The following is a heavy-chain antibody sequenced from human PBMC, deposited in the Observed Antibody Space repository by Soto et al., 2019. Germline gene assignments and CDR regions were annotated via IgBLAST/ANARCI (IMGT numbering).Heavy chain of an antibody. CDR1: GFTFTIYW. J-gene: IGHJ3*02. V-gene: IGHV3-74*01. D-gene: IGHD1-26*01. Sequence: GGSLRLSCAASGFTFTIYWMHWVRQVPGKGLVWVSRINSDGSSTTYADSVKGRFTISRDNAKNSLYLQMNSLRAEDTALYYCARAYRGWEPTFDAFDIWGQGTMVTVSS. CDR3: ARAYRGWEPTFDAFDI. CDR2: INSDGSST.